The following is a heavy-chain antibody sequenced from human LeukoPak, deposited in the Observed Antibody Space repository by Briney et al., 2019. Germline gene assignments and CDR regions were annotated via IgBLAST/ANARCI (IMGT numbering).Heavy chain of an antibody. V-gene: IGHV3-30*02. J-gene: IGHJ4*02. CDR1: GFTFSSFG. CDR3: AKPPPISDFLTVYPDY. D-gene: IGHD3-9*01. CDR2: IRYDGSNK. Sequence: PGGSLRLSCAASGFTFSSFGMHWVRQAPGKGLEWVAFIRYDGSNKYYADSVKGRFTISRDNSKNTLYLQMNSLRAEDTAVYYCAKPPPISDFLTVYPDYWGKGPLVTVPS.